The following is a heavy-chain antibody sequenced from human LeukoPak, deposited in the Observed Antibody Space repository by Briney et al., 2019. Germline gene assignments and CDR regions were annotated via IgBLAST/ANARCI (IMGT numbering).Heavy chain of an antibody. CDR2: IYYSGST. D-gene: IGHD1-1*01. V-gene: IGHV4-59*01. CDR3: ARHGTSGTNLNWFDP. CDR1: GGSISSFY. J-gene: IGHJ5*02. Sequence: PSETLSLTCTVSGGSISSFYWSWIRQPPGKGLEWIGYIYYSGSTNYNPSLKSRVTISVDTSKNQFSLKLSSVTAADTAVNYCARHGTSGTNLNWFDPWGQGTLVTVSS.